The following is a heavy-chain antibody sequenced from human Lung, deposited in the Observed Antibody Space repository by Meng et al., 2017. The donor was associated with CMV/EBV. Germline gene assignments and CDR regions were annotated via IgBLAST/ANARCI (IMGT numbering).Heavy chain of an antibody. CDR1: GYTFTSSS. J-gene: IGHJ4*02. D-gene: IGHD6-19*01. CDR2: ININTGNP. CDR3: ARGNGWRFDY. V-gene: IGHV7-4-1*01. Sequence: QVQLVQSGSDLKKPGDSGKVSCQAAGYTFTSSSMNWVRPAPGQGLEWMGWININTGNPTYAQGFTGRFVFSLDTSVSTAYLQIDSLKADDTAVYYCARGNGWRFDYWGQGTLVTVSS.